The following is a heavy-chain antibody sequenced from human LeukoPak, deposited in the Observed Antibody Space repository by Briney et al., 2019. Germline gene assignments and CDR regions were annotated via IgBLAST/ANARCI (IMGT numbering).Heavy chain of an antibody. CDR3: TTFYHEYSPY. CDR2: IKSSADGGTP. J-gene: IGHJ4*02. D-gene: IGHD2/OR15-2a*01. CDR1: GFSFMNAW. V-gene: IGHV3-15*01. Sequence: GGSLRLSCAASGFSFMNAWMIWVRQAPGKGLEWVGRIKSSADGGTPDYAAPARGRFTISRDDSKNTLYLQMNSLKTEDTAVYYCTTFYHEYSPYWGRGTLVTVSS.